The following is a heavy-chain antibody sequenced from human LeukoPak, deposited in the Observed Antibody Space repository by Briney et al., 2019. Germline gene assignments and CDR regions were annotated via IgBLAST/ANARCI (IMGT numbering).Heavy chain of an antibody. J-gene: IGHJ6*03. CDR1: GGSISRYY. D-gene: IGHD4-11*01. Sequence: PSETLSLTCTVSGGSISRYYWSWIRQPPGKGLEWIGEINHSGSTNYNPSLKSRVTISVDTSKNQFSLKLSSVTAADTAVYYCARGSVTSRDMDVWGKGTTVTVSS. CDR3: ARGSVTSRDMDV. CDR2: INHSGST. V-gene: IGHV4-34*01.